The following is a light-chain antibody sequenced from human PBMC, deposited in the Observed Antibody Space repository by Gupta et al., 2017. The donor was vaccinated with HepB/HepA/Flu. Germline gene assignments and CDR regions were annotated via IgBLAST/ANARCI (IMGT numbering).Light chain of an antibody. Sequence: EIVLTHFPGTLSLSPGERATLSCRASQGVSSKYLDWYQQKPGQAPRLIIYGAASSATGTTHRFNRSGGWTDFTLTSRRRVTEHFAVYYGQQGCSSITFGHATKVHIK. CDR1: QGVSSKY. V-gene: IGKV3-20*01. CDR3: QQGCSSIT. CDR2: GAA. J-gene: IGKJ3*01.